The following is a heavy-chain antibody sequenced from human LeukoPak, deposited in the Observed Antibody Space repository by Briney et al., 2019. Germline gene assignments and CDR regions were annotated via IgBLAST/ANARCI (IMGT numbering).Heavy chain of an antibody. D-gene: IGHD6-13*01. CDR3: ARATVQDSSWGTQLHFDY. CDR1: GFTFSSYG. J-gene: IGHJ4*02. Sequence: PGRSLRLSCAASGFTFSSYGMHWVRQAPGKGLEWVAVMWYDGSNKYYADSVKGRFTISRDNSKNTLYLQMNSLRAEDTAVYYCARATVQDSSWGTQLHFDYWGQGTLVTVSS. CDR2: MWYDGSNK. V-gene: IGHV3-33*01.